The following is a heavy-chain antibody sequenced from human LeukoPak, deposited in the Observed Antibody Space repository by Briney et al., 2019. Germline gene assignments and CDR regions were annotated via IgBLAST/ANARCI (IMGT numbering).Heavy chain of an antibody. CDR2: IDGSGDTI. CDR1: GFTFSDYS. J-gene: IGHJ4*02. V-gene: IGHV3-48*02. CDR3: SRRFDC. Sequence: GGSLRLSCAASGFTFSDYSMNWVRQAPGKGLEWVSYIDGSGDTIYYADSVKGRFTISRDNAKNSLDLQMNGLRDEDTAVYYCSRRFDCWGQGTLVTVSS.